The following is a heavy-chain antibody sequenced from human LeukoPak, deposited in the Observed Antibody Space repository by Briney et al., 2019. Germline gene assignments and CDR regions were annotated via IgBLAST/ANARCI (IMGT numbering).Heavy chain of an antibody. CDR1: GYTFTGYY. V-gene: IGHV1-2*02. CDR2: INPNSGGT. Sequence: ASVKVSCKASGYTFTGYYMHWVRQAPGQGLEWMGWINPNSGGTNYAQKFQGRVTMTRDTSISTAYMELSRLRSDDTAVYYCAGRVMVVAATPDIYGMDVWGQGTTVTVSS. J-gene: IGHJ6*02. CDR3: AGRVMVVAATPDIYGMDV. D-gene: IGHD2-15*01.